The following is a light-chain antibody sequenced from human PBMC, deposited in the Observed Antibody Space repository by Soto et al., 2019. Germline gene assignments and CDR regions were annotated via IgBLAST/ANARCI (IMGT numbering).Light chain of an antibody. CDR3: CSYVTSSTSVV. CDR2: EDT. J-gene: IGLJ2*01. V-gene: IGLV2-23*01. Sequence: QSALTQPASVSGSPGQSITISCTGTSSDAGSYYLVSWYQQHPGKAPKLITYEDTKRPSGVSNRFSGSKSGNTASLTVSGLQAEDEADYYCCSYVTSSTSVVFGGGTQLTVL. CDR1: SSDAGSYYL.